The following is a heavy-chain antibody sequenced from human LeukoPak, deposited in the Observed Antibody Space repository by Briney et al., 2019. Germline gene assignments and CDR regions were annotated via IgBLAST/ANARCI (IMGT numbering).Heavy chain of an antibody. CDR1: GXXXSXXX. CDR3: ARHKIGGSHPLDY. Sequence: ETLSLTCTVXGXXXSXXXXXXXXXXXXXXXXXTXXIYDXGSTXYXPSLRSRXTXSVDTSKNQFSLKLNSVTAADTAVYYCARHKIGGSHPLDYWGQGTLVTVSS. D-gene: IGHD1-26*01. V-gene: IGHV4-59*08. J-gene: IGHJ4*02. CDR2: IYDXGST.